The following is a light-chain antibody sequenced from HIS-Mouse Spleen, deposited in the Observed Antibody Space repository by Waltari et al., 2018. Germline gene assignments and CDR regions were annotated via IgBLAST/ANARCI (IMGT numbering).Light chain of an antibody. CDR2: AAS. CDR1: QSISSY. Sequence: DIQITQSPSSLSASVGDRVTITCRASQSISSYLNWYQQKPGQAPKLLIYAASSLQSGVPSRFSGSGSGTDFTLTISSLQPEDFATYYCQQSYSTPFTFGPGTKVDIK. V-gene: IGKV1-39*01. J-gene: IGKJ3*01. CDR3: QQSYSTPFT.